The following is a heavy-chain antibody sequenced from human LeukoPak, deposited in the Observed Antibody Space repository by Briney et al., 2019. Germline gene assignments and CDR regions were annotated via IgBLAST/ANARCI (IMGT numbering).Heavy chain of an antibody. CDR3: AKGEYSGYDSSFDY. D-gene: IGHD5-12*01. CDR1: GFTFSSYS. CDR2: ISGRTSTI. V-gene: IGHV3-48*01. J-gene: IGHJ4*02. Sequence: GGSLRLSCAASGFTFSSYSMNWVRQAPGKGLEWVAYISGRTSTIYYADSVYGRFTISRDNSKNTLYLQMNSLRAEDTAVYYCAKGEYSGYDSSFDYWGQGTLVTVSS.